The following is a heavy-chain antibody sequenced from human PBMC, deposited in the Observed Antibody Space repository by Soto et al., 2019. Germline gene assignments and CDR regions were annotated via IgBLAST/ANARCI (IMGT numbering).Heavy chain of an antibody. V-gene: IGHV4-39*01. D-gene: IGHD5-12*01. CDR3: ARGWDSGYDSEYYFDY. Sequence: PSETLSLTCTVSGGSISSSSYYWGWIRHPPGKGLEWIGSIYYSGSTYYNPSLKSRVTISVDTSKNQFSLKLSSVTAADTAVYYCARGWDSGYDSEYYFDYWDQGTLVTVS. CDR1: GGSISSSSYY. J-gene: IGHJ4*02. CDR2: IYYSGST.